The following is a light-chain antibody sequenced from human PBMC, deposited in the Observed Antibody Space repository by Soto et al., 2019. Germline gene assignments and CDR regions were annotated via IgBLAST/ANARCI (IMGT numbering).Light chain of an antibody. V-gene: IGLV2-14*01. CDR3: SSFTSSNTLL. CDR2: AVT. J-gene: IGLJ2*01. Sequence: QSALTQPASVSGSPGQSITISCTGNATDVGAYNYVSWYPQHPGRAPKLIIYAVTDRPSGVADRFSGSNSGDTASLTISGLQAEDDAHYYCSSFTSSNTLLFGGGIKVTV. CDR1: ATDVGAYNY.